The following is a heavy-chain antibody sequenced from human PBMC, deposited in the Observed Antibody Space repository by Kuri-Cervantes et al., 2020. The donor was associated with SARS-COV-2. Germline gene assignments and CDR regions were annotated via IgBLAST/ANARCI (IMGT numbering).Heavy chain of an antibody. CDR2: ISGSGGST. Sequence: GGSLRLSCAASGFTFNTYSMDWVRQAPGKGLEWVSAISGSGGSTYYADSVKGRFTISRDNAKNSLYLQMNSLRAEDTAVYYCAMAQWLVMSAFDIWGQGTMVTVS. D-gene: IGHD6-19*01. CDR3: AMAQWLVMSAFDI. V-gene: IGHV3-23*01. CDR1: GFTFNTYS. J-gene: IGHJ3*02.